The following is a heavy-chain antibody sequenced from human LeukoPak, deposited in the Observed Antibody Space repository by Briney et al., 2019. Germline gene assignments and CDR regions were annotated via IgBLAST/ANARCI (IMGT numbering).Heavy chain of an antibody. V-gene: IGHV3-23*01. D-gene: IGHD3-22*01. J-gene: IGHJ4*02. CDR2: ISGSGGST. CDR1: GFTFSSYA. CDR3: ARGRHWTYYSDSGGNYLLDH. Sequence: GGSLRLSCAASGFTFSSYAMSWVRQAPGKGLEWVSAISGSGGSTYYADSVKGRFTISRDNAKKSLYLQMNSLRAEDTAVYYCARGRHWTYYSDSGGNYLLDHWGQGTLVTVSS.